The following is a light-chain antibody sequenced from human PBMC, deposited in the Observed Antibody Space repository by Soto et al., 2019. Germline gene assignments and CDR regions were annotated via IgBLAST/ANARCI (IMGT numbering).Light chain of an antibody. J-gene: IGKJ1*01. CDR1: QSVASR. V-gene: IGKV3-20*01. CDR3: QQYGSSGT. Sequence: EIVMTQSPAILSVSPGERATLSCRASQSVASRLAWYQHTPGQAPRLLIYGASNRATGIPDRFSGSGSGTDFTLTISRLEPEDFAVYYCQQYGSSGTFGQGTKVDIK. CDR2: GAS.